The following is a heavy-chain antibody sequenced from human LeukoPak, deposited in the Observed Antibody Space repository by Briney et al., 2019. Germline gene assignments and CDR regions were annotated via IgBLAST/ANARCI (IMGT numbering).Heavy chain of an antibody. CDR3: ARARGTMVRGVIQYYFDY. CDR2: ISSSSSYI. CDR1: GFTFSSYA. D-gene: IGHD3-10*01. V-gene: IGHV3-21*04. Sequence: PGGSLRLSCAASGFTFSSYAMSWVRQAPGKGLEWVSSISSSSSYIYYADSVKGRFTISRDNAKNSLYLQMNSLRAEDTAVYYCARARGTMVRGVIQYYFDYWGQGTPVTVSS. J-gene: IGHJ4*02.